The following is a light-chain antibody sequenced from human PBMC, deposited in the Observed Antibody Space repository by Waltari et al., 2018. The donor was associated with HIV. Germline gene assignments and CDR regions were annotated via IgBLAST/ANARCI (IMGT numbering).Light chain of an antibody. CDR2: DDT. Sequence: SYALTQPPSVSVAPGKTARITGGGSNIGSVTVHCNQQKPGQAPVLVIFDDTDRPSEIPERFSGSNSGDTATLTISRVEVGDEADYYCQVWVSSLTVAVIFGGGTKLTVL. J-gene: IGLJ2*01. CDR3: QVWVSSLTVAVI. CDR1: NIGSVT. V-gene: IGLV3-21*04.